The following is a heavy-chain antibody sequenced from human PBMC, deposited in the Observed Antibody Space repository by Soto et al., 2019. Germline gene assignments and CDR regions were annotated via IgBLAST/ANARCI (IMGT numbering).Heavy chain of an antibody. Sequence: SETLSLTCAVYGGSFSGYYWSWIRQPPGKGLEWIGEINHSGSTNYNPSLKSRVTISVDTSKNQFSLKLSSVTAADTAVYYCARGSIVVVPNASQQLNYFDYWGQGTLVTVSS. D-gene: IGHD2-2*01. V-gene: IGHV4-34*01. J-gene: IGHJ4*02. CDR2: INHSGST. CDR1: GGSFSGYY. CDR3: ARGSIVVVPNASQQLNYFDY.